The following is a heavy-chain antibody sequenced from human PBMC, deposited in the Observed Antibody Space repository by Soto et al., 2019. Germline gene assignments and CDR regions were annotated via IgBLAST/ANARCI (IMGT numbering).Heavy chain of an antibody. J-gene: IGHJ4*02. V-gene: IGHV3-9*01. CDR2: ISWNSGSI. CDR1: GFTFDDYA. D-gene: IGHD3-3*01. CDR3: AKDISYDFWSGYYKDY. Sequence: GGSLRLTCAASGFTFDDYAMHWVRQAPGKGLEWVSGISWNSGSIGYADSVKGRFTISRDNAKNSLYLQMNSLRAEDTALYYCAKDISYDFWSGYYKDYWGQGTLVTVSS.